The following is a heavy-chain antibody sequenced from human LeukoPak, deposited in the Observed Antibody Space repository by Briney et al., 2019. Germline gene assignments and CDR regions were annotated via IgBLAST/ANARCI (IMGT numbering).Heavy chain of an antibody. D-gene: IGHD6-13*01. V-gene: IGHV3-21*01. J-gene: IGHJ4*02. CDR2: ISSSSSCI. Sequence: GGSLRLSCAASGFTFSSYSMNWVRQAPGKGLEWVSSISSSSSCIYYADSVKGRFTISRDNAKNSLYLQMNSLRAEDTAVYYCARGESAWIAAAGTTIYYFDYWGQGTLVTVSS. CDR1: GFTFSSYS. CDR3: ARGESAWIAAAGTTIYYFDY.